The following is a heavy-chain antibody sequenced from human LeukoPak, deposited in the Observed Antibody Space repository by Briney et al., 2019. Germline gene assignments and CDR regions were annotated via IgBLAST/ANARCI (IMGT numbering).Heavy chain of an antibody. CDR1: GFTFSSYA. D-gene: IGHD3-16*01. Sequence: GGSLRLSCAASGFTFSSYAMSWVRQAPGKGLEWVSAISGSGGSTYYADSVKGRFTISRDNSKNTLYLQMNSLRAEDTAVYYCAKDLFSLRGGLDPDGYWGQGTLVTVSS. J-gene: IGHJ4*02. CDR3: AKDLFSLRGGLDPDGY. V-gene: IGHV3-23*01. CDR2: ISGSGGST.